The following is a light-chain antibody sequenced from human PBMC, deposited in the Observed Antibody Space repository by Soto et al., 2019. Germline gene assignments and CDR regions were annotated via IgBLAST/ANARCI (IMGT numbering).Light chain of an antibody. CDR1: QSVSSSY. CDR3: QQYGRSPRT. CDR2: GAS. J-gene: IGKJ1*01. V-gene: IGKV3-20*01. Sequence: ESVSPQSPDHLYLSRGERDTLSCRASQSVSSSYLAWYQQKPGQAPRLLIYGASSRATGIPDRFSGSGSGTDFPLTISRLEPEDFAVYYCQQYGRSPRTFGQGTKVDI.